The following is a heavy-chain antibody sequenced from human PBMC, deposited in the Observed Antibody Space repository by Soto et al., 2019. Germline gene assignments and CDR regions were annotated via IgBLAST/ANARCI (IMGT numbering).Heavy chain of an antibody. CDR2: IIPIFGTA. D-gene: IGHD1-26*01. Sequence: SVKVSCKASGGTFSSYAISWVRQAPGQGLEWMGGIIPIFGTANYAQKFQGRVTITADESTSTAYMELSSLRSEDTAVYYCARVAGSYYHERLSDFDIWGQGTMVTVSS. CDR1: GGTFSSYA. V-gene: IGHV1-69*13. CDR3: ARVAGSYYHERLSDFDI. J-gene: IGHJ3*02.